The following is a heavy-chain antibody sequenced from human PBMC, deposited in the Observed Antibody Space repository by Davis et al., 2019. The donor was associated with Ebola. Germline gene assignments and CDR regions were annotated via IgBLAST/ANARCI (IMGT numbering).Heavy chain of an antibody. CDR2: ISPNTGGT. V-gene: IGHV1-2*06. D-gene: IGHD5-12*01. CDR1: GYSFRGYH. CDR3: ARDGMVATRLSWFDP. Sequence: ASVKVSCKASGYSFRGYHIHWVRQAPGQGFEWMGRISPNTGGTNYAPKFQGRVTMTRDTSITTAYMELSRLRSDDTAVYYCARDGMVATRLSWFDPWGQGTLVTVSS. J-gene: IGHJ5*02.